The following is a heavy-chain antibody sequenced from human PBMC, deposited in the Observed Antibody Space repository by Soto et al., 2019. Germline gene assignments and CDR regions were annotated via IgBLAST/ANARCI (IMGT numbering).Heavy chain of an antibody. CDR1: GGSVTSRSYY. V-gene: IGHV4-61*01. J-gene: IGHJ6*02. D-gene: IGHD3-10*01. CDR3: ARLLRHKTYYYGSGSYSYGGMDV. Sequence: SSETLSLTCTVSGGSVTSRSYYWSWIRQPPGKGLEWIGYISTSGSTNYNPSLKSRVTISVDTSKNQFSLKLSSVTAADTAVYYCARLLRHKTYYYGSGSYSYGGMDVWGQGTTVTVSS. CDR2: ISTSGST.